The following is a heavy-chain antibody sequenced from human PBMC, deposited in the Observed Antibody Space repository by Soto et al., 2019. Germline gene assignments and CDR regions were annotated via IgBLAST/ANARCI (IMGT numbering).Heavy chain of an antibody. CDR1: GGTFSSYA. V-gene: IGHV1-69*06. CDR2: IIPIFGTA. D-gene: IGHD3-22*01. CDR3: ARGTRYYDSSGYRGWGAFDI. Sequence: QVQLVQSVAEVKKPGSSVKVSCKASGGTFSSYAISWVRQAPGQGLEWMGGIIPIFGTANYAQKFQGRVTSTADKSTSTAYMELSSLRSEDTAVYYCARGTRYYDSSGYRGWGAFDIWGQGTMVTVSS. J-gene: IGHJ3*02.